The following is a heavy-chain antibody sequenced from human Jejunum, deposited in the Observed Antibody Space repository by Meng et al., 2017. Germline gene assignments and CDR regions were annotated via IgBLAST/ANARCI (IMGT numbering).Heavy chain of an antibody. D-gene: IGHD3-16*02. J-gene: IGHJ4*02. V-gene: IGHV1-18*01. CDR1: GYIFSDYG. CDR3: ARDRQGGYYDYVWGSYRGSYYFDY. CDR2: ISGYNRNT. Sequence: ASVKVSCKASGYIFSDYGISWVRQAPGQGLEWMGWISGYNRNTKYAQKFQGRVTMTTDTSTSTAYMELTSLRSDDTAVYYCARDRQGGYYDYVWGSYRGSYYFDYWGQGTQVTVCS.